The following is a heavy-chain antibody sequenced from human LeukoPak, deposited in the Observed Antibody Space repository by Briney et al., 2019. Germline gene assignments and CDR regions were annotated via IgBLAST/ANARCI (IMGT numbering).Heavy chain of an antibody. CDR2: IKQDGSER. J-gene: IGHJ3*02. CDR1: GFTFSSYW. CDR3: ARGWGDCTTVSCYTGGDVFDM. Sequence: GGSLRLSCVASGFTFSSYWMSWVRQAPGKGLEWVANIKQDGSERYYVDSVKGRFTISRDNAKNSLFLQMNSLRAEDTAVYYCARGWGDCTTVSCYTGGDVFDMWGQGTMVTVSS. V-gene: IGHV3-7*01. D-gene: IGHD2-2*02.